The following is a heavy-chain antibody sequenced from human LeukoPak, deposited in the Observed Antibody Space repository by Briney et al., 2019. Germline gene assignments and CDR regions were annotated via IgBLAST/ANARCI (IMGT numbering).Heavy chain of an antibody. V-gene: IGHV3-30*18. D-gene: IGHD2-21*01. Sequence: PGGSLRLSCAASGFTFSSYGMHWVRQAPGEGLEWVAVISYDGSNKYYADSVKGRFTISRDNSKSTLYLQMNSLRAEDTAVYYCAKDLDGDSNYWGQGTLVTVSS. CDR1: GFTFSSYG. CDR2: ISYDGSNK. CDR3: AKDLDGDSNY. J-gene: IGHJ4*02.